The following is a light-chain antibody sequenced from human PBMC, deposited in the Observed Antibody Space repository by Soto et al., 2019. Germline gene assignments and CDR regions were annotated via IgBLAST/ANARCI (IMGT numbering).Light chain of an antibody. CDR3: PPSYSTPPHT. CDR1: QSISSY. V-gene: IGKV1-39*01. J-gene: IGKJ4*01. CDR2: AAS. Sequence: DIQMTQSPSSLSASVGDRVTITCRASQSISSYLNWYQQKPGKAPKLLIYAASSLQSGVPSRFSGSGYGTDFTLTISSLQHEDFAPSYCPPSYSTPPHTFGGGTTGEIQ.